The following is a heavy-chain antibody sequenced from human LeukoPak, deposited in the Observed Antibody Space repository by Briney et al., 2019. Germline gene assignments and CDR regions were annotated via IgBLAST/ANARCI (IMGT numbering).Heavy chain of an antibody. CDR1: GFSLSNYW. CDR2: ISWNSGSI. V-gene: IGHV3-9*01. CDR3: AKDMSPALGATPIDY. Sequence: PGGSLRLSCAASGFSLSNYWMNWVRHAPGKGLEWVSGISWNSGSIGYADSVKGRFTISRDNAKNSLYLQMNSLRAEDTALYYCAKDMSPALGATPIDYWGQGTLVTVSS. J-gene: IGHJ4*02. D-gene: IGHD1-26*01.